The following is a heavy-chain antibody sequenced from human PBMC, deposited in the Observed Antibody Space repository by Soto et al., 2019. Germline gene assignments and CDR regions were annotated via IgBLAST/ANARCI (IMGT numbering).Heavy chain of an antibody. CDR3: SRDQGLAAGEFAL. CDR2: IYRGSP. Sequence: QVQLQQSGPGQVKPSETLFLTCTVPGGSVSSGTYYWSWIRQPSGKGLEWMGYIYRGSPNYNPSLESRATIQVDTSRTQFSLMLSSLTAADTAVYYCSRDQGLAAGEFALWGRGTLVTVSS. V-gene: IGHV4-61*01. CDR1: GGSVSSGTYY. J-gene: IGHJ2*01. D-gene: IGHD3-16*01.